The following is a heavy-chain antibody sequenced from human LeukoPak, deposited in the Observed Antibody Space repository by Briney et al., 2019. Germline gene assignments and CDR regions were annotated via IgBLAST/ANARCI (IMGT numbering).Heavy chain of an antibody. V-gene: IGHV4-59*01. J-gene: IGHJ3*02. CDR1: GFTFTSYG. D-gene: IGHD3-3*01. CDR2: TYNSGST. Sequence: GSLRLSCAASGFTFTSYGMNWVRQPPGKGLEWIGDTYNSGSTNYNPSLKSRVTISVDTSKNQFSLKLTSVTAADTAVYYCAGGIFGVVINAFHIWGQGTMVTVSS. CDR3: AGGIFGVVINAFHI.